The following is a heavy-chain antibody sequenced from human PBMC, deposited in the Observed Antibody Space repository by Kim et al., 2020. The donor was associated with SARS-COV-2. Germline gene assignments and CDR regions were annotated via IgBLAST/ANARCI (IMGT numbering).Heavy chain of an antibody. D-gene: IGHD3-22*01. CDR3: AKAGSGYYLTYWYFDL. Sequence: GGSLRLSCAASGFTFSSYAMSWVRQAPGKGLEWVSAISGSGGSTYYADSVKGRFTISRDNSKNTLYLQMNSLRAEDTAVYYCAKAGSGYYLTYWYFDLWGRGTLVTVSS. V-gene: IGHV3-23*01. CDR2: ISGSGGST. J-gene: IGHJ2*01. CDR1: GFTFSSYA.